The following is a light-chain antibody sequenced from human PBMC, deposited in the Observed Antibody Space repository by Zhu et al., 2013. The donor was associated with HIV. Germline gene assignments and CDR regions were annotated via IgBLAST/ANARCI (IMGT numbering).Light chain of an antibody. J-gene: IGKJ4*01. CDR1: QSVTIN. CDR2: DAS. Sequence: EVVMTQSPAILSVSPGEGATLSCRASQSVTINVAWYQQKPGQAPRLLIYDASTRATDIPDRFSGSGSGTDFTLTINRLEPEDVAVYYCQQYGISPVLTFGGGTKVEIK. CDR3: QQYGISPVLT. V-gene: IGKV3-20*01.